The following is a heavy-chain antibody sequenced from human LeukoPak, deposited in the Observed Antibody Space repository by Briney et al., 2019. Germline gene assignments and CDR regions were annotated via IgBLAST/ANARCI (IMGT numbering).Heavy chain of an antibody. V-gene: IGHV4-59*02. J-gene: IGHJ4*02. Sequence: SETLSLTCSVSNGSAKNYNWSWIRHPPGQGLEWIGNFLYSGTTTYRASLDSRLIISVDNSKNTVSLRLFSVTAADTAVYYCATLVYSGSRYHFDTWGQGTLVTVSS. D-gene: IGHD1-26*01. CDR1: NGSAKNYN. CDR2: FLYSGTT. CDR3: ATLVYSGSRYHFDT.